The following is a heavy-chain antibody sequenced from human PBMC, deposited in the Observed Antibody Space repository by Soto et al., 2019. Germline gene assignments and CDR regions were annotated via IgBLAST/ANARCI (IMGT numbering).Heavy chain of an antibody. Sequence: QVQLQESGPGLVKPSETLSLTCTVSGNTGTVSSHYWSWIRQPPGKGLEWSGYIYYSGNTDYNPSLMSRVTISLDTSRNQFSLKLNSVTAADTAVYFCATAVASFDYWGQGTLVTVSS. CDR2: IYYSGNT. CDR3: ATAVASFDY. V-gene: IGHV4-59*02. D-gene: IGHD5-12*01. J-gene: IGHJ4*02. CDR1: GNTGTVSSHY.